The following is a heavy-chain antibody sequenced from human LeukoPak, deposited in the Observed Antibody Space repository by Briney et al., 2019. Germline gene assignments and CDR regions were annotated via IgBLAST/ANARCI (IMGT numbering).Heavy chain of an antibody. J-gene: IGHJ6*02. CDR3: ARGGREIYYYYYGMDV. CDR1: GFTFSSYA. CDR2: ISYDGSNK. Sequence: GGSLRLSCAASGFTFSSYAMHWVRQAPGKGLEWVAVISYDGSNKYLAGSVKGRFTISRDNSKNTLYLQMNSLRVEDTAVYYCARGGREIYYYYYGMDVWGQGTTVTVSS. V-gene: IGHV3-30*04. D-gene: IGHD1-26*01.